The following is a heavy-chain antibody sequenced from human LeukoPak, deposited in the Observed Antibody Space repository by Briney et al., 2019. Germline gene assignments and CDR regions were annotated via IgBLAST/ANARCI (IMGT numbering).Heavy chain of an antibody. CDR1: GFTFSSYG. V-gene: IGHV3-48*01. CDR3: ARDPEDYFDY. CDR2: ISSSSSTI. J-gene: IGHJ4*02. Sequence: GGSLRLSCAASGFTFSSYGMTWVRQAPGKGLEWVSYISSSSSTIYYADSVRGRFTISRDNAKNSLYLQMNSLRADDTAVYYCARDPEDYFDYWGQGTLVTVSS.